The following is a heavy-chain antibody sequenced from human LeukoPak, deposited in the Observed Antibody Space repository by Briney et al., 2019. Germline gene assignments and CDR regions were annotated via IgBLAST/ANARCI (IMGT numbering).Heavy chain of an antibody. Sequence: GGSLRLSCAASVFTFSSYGMHWVRQAPGKGLEWVSAISDSGGSTYYADSVKGRFTISRDNSKNTLYLQMNSLRAEDTAVYYCAKYYYDSSGSRNSFDYWGQGTLVTVSS. CDR2: ISDSGGST. CDR3: AKYYYDSSGSRNSFDY. V-gene: IGHV3-23*01. CDR1: VFTFSSYG. J-gene: IGHJ4*02. D-gene: IGHD3-22*01.